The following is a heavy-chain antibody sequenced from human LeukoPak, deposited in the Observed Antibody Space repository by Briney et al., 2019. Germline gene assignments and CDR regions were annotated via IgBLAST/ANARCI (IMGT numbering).Heavy chain of an antibody. CDR2: INHSGST. CDR1: GGSFSGYY. Sequence: PSETLSLTCAVYGGSFSGYYWSWIRQPPGKGLEWIGEINHSGSTNYNPSLKSRVTISVDTSKNQFSLKLSSVTAADTAVYYCASSPINMIVVVIPRTDAFDIWGQGTMVTVSS. CDR3: ASSPINMIVVVIPRTDAFDI. D-gene: IGHD3-22*01. J-gene: IGHJ3*02. V-gene: IGHV4-34*01.